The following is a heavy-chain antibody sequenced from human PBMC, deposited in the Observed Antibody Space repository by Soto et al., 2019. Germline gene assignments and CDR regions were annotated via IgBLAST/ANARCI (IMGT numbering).Heavy chain of an antibody. CDR2: INHSGST. Sequence: SETLSLTCAVYGGSFSGYYWSWIRQPPGKGLEWIGEINHSGSTNYNPSLKSRVTISVDTSKNQFSLKLSSVTAADTAVYYCAGGGWSLGYCSGGSCLRPKEFDYWGQGTLVTVSS. D-gene: IGHD2-15*01. CDR3: AGGGWSLGYCSGGSCLRPKEFDY. J-gene: IGHJ4*02. CDR1: GGSFSGYY. V-gene: IGHV4-34*01.